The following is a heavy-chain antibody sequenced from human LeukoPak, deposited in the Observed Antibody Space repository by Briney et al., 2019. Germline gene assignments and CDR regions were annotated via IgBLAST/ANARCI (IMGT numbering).Heavy chain of an antibody. J-gene: IGHJ6*02. CDR1: GGTFSSYA. CDR2: IIPIFGTA. CDR3: AGGSSSWEYYYYGMDV. V-gene: IGHV1-69*13. D-gene: IGHD6-13*01. Sequence: SVKVSCKASGGTFSSYAISWVRQAPGQGLEWMGGIIPIFGTANYAQKFQGRVTITADESTSTAYMELSSLRSEDTAVYYCAGGSSSWEYYYYGMDVWGQGTTVTVSS.